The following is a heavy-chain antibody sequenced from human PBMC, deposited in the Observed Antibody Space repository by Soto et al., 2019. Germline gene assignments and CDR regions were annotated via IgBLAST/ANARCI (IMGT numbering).Heavy chain of an antibody. J-gene: IGHJ4*02. CDR1: GYTFTVYA. V-gene: IGHV1-3*05. CDR2: INAGNGHT. CDR3: ARAVAVPADFDY. Sequence: QVQLVQSGAEEKKPGASVKVSCKASGYTFTVYAIHWVRQAPGQRLEWMGWINAGNGHTKYSQKFQGRVTITRDTSASTAYMELSSLRSEDTGLYYCARAVAVPADFDYWGQGTLVTVSS. D-gene: IGHD6-19*01.